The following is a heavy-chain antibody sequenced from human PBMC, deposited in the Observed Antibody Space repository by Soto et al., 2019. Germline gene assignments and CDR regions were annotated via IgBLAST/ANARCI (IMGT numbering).Heavy chain of an antibody. Sequence: GGSLRLSCAASGFTFSSYAMHWVRQAPGKGLEWVAVISYDGSNKYYADSVKGRFTISRDNSKNTLYLQMNSLRAEDTAVYYCARELIMYSSSSSDYGMDVWGQGTTVTVSS. CDR3: ARELIMYSSSSSDYGMDV. J-gene: IGHJ6*02. V-gene: IGHV3-30-3*01. CDR2: ISYDGSNK. D-gene: IGHD6-6*01. CDR1: GFTFSSYA.